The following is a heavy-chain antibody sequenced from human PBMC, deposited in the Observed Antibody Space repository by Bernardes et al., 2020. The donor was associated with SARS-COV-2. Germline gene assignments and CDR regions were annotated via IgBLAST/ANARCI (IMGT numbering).Heavy chain of an antibody. V-gene: IGHV3-74*03. CDR2: ISAEGTGI. Sequence: GGSLRLSCAATEITFSNYWMHWVRQAPGKGLIWVSRISAEGTGITYADSVKGRFTISRDNAKNTLYLQMNSLRVEDTSVYYCAGTSTTCCDYWGQGTLVTVSS. CDR1: EITFSNYW. CDR3: AGTSTTCCDY. J-gene: IGHJ4*02. D-gene: IGHD2-2*01.